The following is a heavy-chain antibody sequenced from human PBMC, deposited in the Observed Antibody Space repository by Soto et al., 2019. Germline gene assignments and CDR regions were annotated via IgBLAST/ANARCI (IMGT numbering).Heavy chain of an antibody. V-gene: IGHV3-23*04. CDR3: AKPGYYDYIWGSYLDS. D-gene: IGHD3-16*02. Sequence: EVQLAESGGGLVQPGGSLRLSCAASGFSFRSNSMSWVRQAPGKGLEWVSAISARGDETYYADFAKGRFTISRDNSGDTLYLQMNSLRVDDTAVYYCAKPGYYDYIWGSYLDSWGQGTLATVSS. J-gene: IGHJ4*02. CDR2: ISARGDET. CDR1: GFSFRSNS.